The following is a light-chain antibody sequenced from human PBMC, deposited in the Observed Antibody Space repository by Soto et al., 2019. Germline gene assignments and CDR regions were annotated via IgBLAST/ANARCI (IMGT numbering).Light chain of an antibody. J-gene: IGLJ1*01. Sequence: QSALTQPASVSGSPGQSITISCTGTSSDVGGYNYVSWYQQHPGKAPKLMIYEVSNRPSGVSNRFSSSKSGNTASLTISGLQAEDEADYYCSSYTSIFYVFGTGTKLTVL. V-gene: IGLV2-14*01. CDR1: SSDVGGYNY. CDR2: EVS. CDR3: SSYTSIFYV.